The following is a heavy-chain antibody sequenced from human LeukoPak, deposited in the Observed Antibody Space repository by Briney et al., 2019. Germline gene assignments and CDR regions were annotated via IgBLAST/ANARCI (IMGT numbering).Heavy chain of an antibody. Sequence: GGSLRLSCAASGFSFGSYAMTWVRQAPGKGLEWVSAISGSSSSTFYADSVKGRFTISRDNSKNTLYLQMNSLRAEDTAVYYCGEGAPYRGHDLGQGTLVTVSS. CDR1: GFSFGSYA. CDR3: GEGAPYRGHD. V-gene: IGHV3-23*01. J-gene: IGHJ4*02. D-gene: IGHD1-1*01. CDR2: ISGSSSST.